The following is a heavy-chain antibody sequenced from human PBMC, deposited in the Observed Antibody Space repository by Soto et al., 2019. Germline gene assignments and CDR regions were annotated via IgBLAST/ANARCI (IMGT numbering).Heavy chain of an antibody. D-gene: IGHD3-9*01. CDR3: ARQPAEYYDILTGYNWFDP. V-gene: IGHV4-39*01. Sequence: PSGTLSLTCTVSGGSISSSSYYWGWIRQPPGKGLEWIGSIYYSGSTYYNPSLKSRVTISVDTSENQFSLKLSSVTAADTAVYYCARQPAEYYDILTGYNWFDPWGQGTLVTVSS. CDR2: IYYSGST. J-gene: IGHJ5*02. CDR1: GGSISSSSYY.